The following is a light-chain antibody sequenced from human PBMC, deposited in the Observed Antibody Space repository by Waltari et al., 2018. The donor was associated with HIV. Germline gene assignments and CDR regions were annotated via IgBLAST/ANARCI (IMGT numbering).Light chain of an antibody. CDR3: ATWDDSLNGYV. CDR2: RNI. J-gene: IGLJ1*01. Sequence: QSVLTQPPSASGTPGQRVTISCSGSNSNLGSNTVNWYQQLPGTAPKVLIYRNIQRPSGVPDLFSGSKSGTSAALAISGLQSEDEAEYDCATWDDSLNGYVFGAGTKVTVL. V-gene: IGLV1-44*01. CDR1: NSNLGSNT.